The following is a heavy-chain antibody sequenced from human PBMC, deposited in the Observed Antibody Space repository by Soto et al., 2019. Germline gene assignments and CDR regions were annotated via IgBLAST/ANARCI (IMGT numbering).Heavy chain of an antibody. J-gene: IGHJ4*01. D-gene: IGHD3-10*01. CDR3: ARWRWAYGWGGPLQGISDTFNY. CDR1: GGSISSGGYY. CDR2: TFYSGNT. Sequence: QVQLQESGPGLVKPSQTLSLTCIVSGGSISSGGYYWSWIRQHPGKGLEWIGYTFYSGNTYYNPALKSRVTISVDRTKNQFSLKLSSVTAADTAVYYCARWRWAYGWGGPLQGISDTFNYWGRGTLVPVSS. V-gene: IGHV4-31*03.